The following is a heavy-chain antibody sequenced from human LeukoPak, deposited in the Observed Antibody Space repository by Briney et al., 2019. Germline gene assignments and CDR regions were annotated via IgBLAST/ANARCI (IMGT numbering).Heavy chain of an antibody. CDR3: ARDRAGSSSPTFYYYMDV. CDR1: GGSISSGGYY. CDR2: IDYSGST. D-gene: IGHD6-6*01. J-gene: IGHJ6*03. Sequence: SQTLSLTCTVSGGSISSGGYYWSWIRQHPGKGLEWIGYIDYSGSTYYNPSLKSRVTISVDPSKNQFSLKLSSVTAADTAVYYCARDRAGSSSPTFYYYMDVWGKGTTVTVSS. V-gene: IGHV4-31*03.